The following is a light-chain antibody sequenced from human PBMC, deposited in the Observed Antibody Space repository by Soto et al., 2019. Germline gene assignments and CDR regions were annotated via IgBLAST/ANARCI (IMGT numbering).Light chain of an antibody. CDR1: SSDVGGYNY. CDR2: DVS. Sequence: QSALPQPASVSGSPGQSITISCTGTSSDVGGYNYVSWYQQHPGKAPKLMIYDVSNRPSGVSNRFTGSTSGNTASLTISGLQAEDEADYYCSSYTSSSTLVFGTGTKVTVL. V-gene: IGLV2-14*01. J-gene: IGLJ1*01. CDR3: SSYTSSSTLV.